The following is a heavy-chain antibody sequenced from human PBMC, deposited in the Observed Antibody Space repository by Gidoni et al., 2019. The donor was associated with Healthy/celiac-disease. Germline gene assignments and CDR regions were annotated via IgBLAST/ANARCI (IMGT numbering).Heavy chain of an antibody. CDR3: AREASDEQQLVQRLVAFDI. CDR1: GGSISSSNW. D-gene: IGHD6-13*01. J-gene: IGHJ3*02. Sequence: QVQLQASGPGLVKPSGTLSLTCAVSGGSISSSNWWSWVRQPPGKGLEWIGESYHSGSTNYNPSLKSRVTISVDKSKNQFSLKLSSVTAADTAVYYCAREASDEQQLVQRLVAFDIWGQGTMVTVSS. V-gene: IGHV4-4*02. CDR2: SYHSGST.